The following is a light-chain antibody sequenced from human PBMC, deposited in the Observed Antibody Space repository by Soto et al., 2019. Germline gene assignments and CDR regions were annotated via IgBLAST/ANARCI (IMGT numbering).Light chain of an antibody. CDR1: QSVSSY. CDR3: QQRSNWPT. J-gene: IGKJ4*01. CDR2: DAS. Sequence: EIVLTQSPATLSLSPGERATLSCRASQSVSSYLAWYQQKPGQAPRLLIYDASNRATGIQARFSGSGSGTDFTLTISSLEPEDFAVYYCQQRSNWPTFGGGTKVDIK. V-gene: IGKV3-11*01.